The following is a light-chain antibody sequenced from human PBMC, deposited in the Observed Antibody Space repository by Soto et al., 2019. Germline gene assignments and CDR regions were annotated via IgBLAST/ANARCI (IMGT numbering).Light chain of an antibody. Sequence: QSALTQPPSASGSPGQSVTISCTGTSSDVGGYNYVSWYQQHPGKAPKLMIYEVSKRPSGVPDRFSGSKSGNTASLTVSGLQAEDEDDYYCSSYAGSNPGVFGGGTKLTVL. CDR3: SSYAGSNPGV. J-gene: IGLJ2*01. CDR1: SSDVGGYNY. V-gene: IGLV2-8*01. CDR2: EVS.